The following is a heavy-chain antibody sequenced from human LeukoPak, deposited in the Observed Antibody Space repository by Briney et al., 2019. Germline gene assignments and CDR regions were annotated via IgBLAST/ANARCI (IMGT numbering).Heavy chain of an antibody. V-gene: IGHV4-34*08. CDR2: INNSGNT. D-gene: IGHD3-10*01. J-gene: IGHJ6*02. CDR1: GFTFSSYA. Sequence: PGGSLRLSCAASGFTFSSYAMSWVRQPPGKGLEWIGEINNSGNTNYNPSLKGRVSISLDTSKKQFSLKLRSVTAADTAAYYCATTWRRVVRGHGLCVWGQGTTVTVSS. CDR3: ATTWRRVVRGHGLCV.